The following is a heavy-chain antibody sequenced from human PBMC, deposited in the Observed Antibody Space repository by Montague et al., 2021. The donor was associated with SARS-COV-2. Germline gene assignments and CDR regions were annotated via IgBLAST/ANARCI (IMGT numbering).Heavy chain of an antibody. CDR3: ARVGYGSGSYWAFDI. D-gene: IGHD3-10*01. CDR2: ISYDGSNK. Sequence: FLRLSCAASGFTFNSYAMHWVRQAPGKGLEWVAVISYDGSNKFYADSVKGRFTISRDNSKNTLYLQMNSLRADDTAVYYCARVGYGSGSYWAFDIWGQGTMVTVSS. V-gene: IGHV3-30-3*01. J-gene: IGHJ3*02. CDR1: GFTFNSYA.